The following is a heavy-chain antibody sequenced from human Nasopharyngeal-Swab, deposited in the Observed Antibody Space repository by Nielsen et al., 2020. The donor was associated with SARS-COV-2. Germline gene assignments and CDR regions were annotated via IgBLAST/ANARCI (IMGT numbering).Heavy chain of an antibody. J-gene: IGHJ4*02. CDR1: GFTFSSYA. Sequence: GGSLRLSCAASGFTFSSYAMSWVRQAPGKGLEWVSAISGSGGSTYYADSVKGRFTISRDNSKNTLYLQMNSLRAEDTAVYYCASHYYDSSGYYRPRDYWGQGTLVTVSS. D-gene: IGHD3-22*01. V-gene: IGHV3-23*01. CDR3: ASHYYDSSGYYRPRDY. CDR2: ISGSGGST.